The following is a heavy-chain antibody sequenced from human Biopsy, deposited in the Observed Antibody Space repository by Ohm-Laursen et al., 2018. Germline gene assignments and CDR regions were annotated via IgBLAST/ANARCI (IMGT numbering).Heavy chain of an antibody. CDR1: GFTFGDAW. Sequence: SLRLSCAASGFTFGDAWMSWIRQAPGKGLEWVGRIKSQFDGETTDYAAPVKGRFIISRDDSKSTLFLQMNNLNVEDTGVYFCSTGGGDFYYNGMDVWGQGTTVTVSS. J-gene: IGHJ6*02. D-gene: IGHD3-16*01. V-gene: IGHV3-15*01. CDR3: STGGGDFYYNGMDV. CDR2: IKSQFDGETT.